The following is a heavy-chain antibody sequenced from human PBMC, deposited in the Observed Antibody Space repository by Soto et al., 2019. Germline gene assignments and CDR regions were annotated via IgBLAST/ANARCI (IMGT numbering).Heavy chain of an antibody. J-gene: IGHJ4*02. CDR2: IYYSGST. Sequence: QLQLQESGPGLVKPSETLSLTCTVSGGSISSSSYYWGWIRQPPGKGLEWIGSIYYSGSTYYNPSLKSRVTISVDTSKNQFSLKLSSVTAADTAVYYCARHGEGRGVIGAFDYWGQGTLVTVSS. CDR3: ARHGEGRGVIGAFDY. V-gene: IGHV4-39*01. D-gene: IGHD3-10*01. CDR1: GGSISSSSYY.